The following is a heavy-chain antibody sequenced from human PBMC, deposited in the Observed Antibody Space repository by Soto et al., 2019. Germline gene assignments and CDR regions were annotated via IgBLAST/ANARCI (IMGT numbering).Heavy chain of an antibody. CDR3: ARWGTTGGLDV. V-gene: IGHV3-30*19. J-gene: IGHJ4*02. CDR1: GFTFRSYV. D-gene: IGHD3-16*01. Sequence: QVQLVESGGGVVQPGTSLRLSCVGSGFTFRSYVIHWVRQAPGKGLEWVALTSYDGTNNYYGDSVKGRFTISRDNSKNTLDLQMDSLRLEDTSLYYCARWGTTGGLDVWGPGTLVSVSS. CDR2: TSYDGTNN.